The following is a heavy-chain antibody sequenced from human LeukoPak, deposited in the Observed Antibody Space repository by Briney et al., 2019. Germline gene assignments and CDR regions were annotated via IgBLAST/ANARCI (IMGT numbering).Heavy chain of an antibody. Sequence: PGGSLRLSCAASGFTFSNAWMSWVRQAPGKGLEWVSAISGSGGSTYYADSVKGRFTISRDNSKNTLYLQMNSLRAEDTAVYYCADNGPTEALRYFDWLFPTDYWGQGTLVTVSS. J-gene: IGHJ4*02. V-gene: IGHV3-23*01. CDR1: GFTFSNAW. CDR3: ADNGPTEALRYFDWLFPTDY. CDR2: ISGSGGST. D-gene: IGHD3-9*01.